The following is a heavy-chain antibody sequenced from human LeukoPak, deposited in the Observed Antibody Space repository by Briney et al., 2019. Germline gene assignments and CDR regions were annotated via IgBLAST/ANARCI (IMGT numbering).Heavy chain of an antibody. J-gene: IGHJ4*02. CDR2: INHSGST. V-gene: IGHV4-34*01. D-gene: IGHD3-10*01. Sequence: PSQTLSLTCAVYGGSFSGYYWSWIRQPPGKGLEWIGEINHSGSTNYNPSLKSRVTISVDTSKNQFSLKLSSVTAADTAVYYCARRGFGELLSRHTRLDTYYFDYWGQGTLVTVSS. CDR1: GGSFSGYY. CDR3: ARRGFGELLSRHTRLDTYYFDY.